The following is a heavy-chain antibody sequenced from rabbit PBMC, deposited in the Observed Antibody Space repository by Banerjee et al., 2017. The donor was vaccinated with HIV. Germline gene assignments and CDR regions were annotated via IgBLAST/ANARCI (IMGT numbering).Heavy chain of an antibody. D-gene: IGHD8-1*01. Sequence: QSLEESGGDLVKPGASLTLTCKASGFSFSGNYYIYWVRQAPGRGLEWIGYIGVGNSGNTYYASWAKGRFTFSKTSSTTVTLQMTSLTAADTATYFCAGGAGSSYYYAYNLWGPGTLVTVS. CDR1: GFSFSGNYY. J-gene: IGHJ4*01. CDR3: AGGAGSSYYYAYNL. CDR2: IGVGNSGNT. V-gene: IGHV1S40*01.